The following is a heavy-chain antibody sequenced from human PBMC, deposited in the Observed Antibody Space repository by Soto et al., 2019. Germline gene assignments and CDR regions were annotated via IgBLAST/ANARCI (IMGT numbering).Heavy chain of an antibody. CDR3: AKDAVSGDGVWLLDS. V-gene: IGHV3-23*01. CDR1: GFTFRSYA. Sequence: GGSLRLSCAASGFTFRSYAMSWARQAPGKGLEWVSSLLRSGSSTYYADSVKGRFTISSDISTNSLYLQMDSLRAEDTAVYYCAKDAVSGDGVWLLDSWGQGTVVTVPS. J-gene: IGHJ5*02. CDR2: LLRSGSST. D-gene: IGHD4-17*01.